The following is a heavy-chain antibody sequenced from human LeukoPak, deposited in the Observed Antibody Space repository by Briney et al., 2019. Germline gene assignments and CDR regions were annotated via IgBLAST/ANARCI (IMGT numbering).Heavy chain of an antibody. D-gene: IGHD3-16*01. V-gene: IGHV3-7*03. CDR3: ARHGPSYYFNY. CDR2: IKPDGSQQ. CDR1: GFSFSNHW. J-gene: IGHJ4*02. Sequence: GGSLRLSCAASGFSFSNHWMTWVRQDPGKGLEWVANIKPDGSQQYYVDSMKGRFTISRDNAKNSLYLQMNSLRTEDTAVYYCARHGPSYYFNYWGQGTLVTVSS.